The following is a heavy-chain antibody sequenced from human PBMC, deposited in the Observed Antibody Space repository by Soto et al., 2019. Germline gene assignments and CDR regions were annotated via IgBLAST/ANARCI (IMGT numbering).Heavy chain of an antibody. Sequence: SATLSLTCTVTGGSMTSGDQYWPRIRHRPGEGLEGFGYINHRGSLYYNPSLKSRVSMSVDTSKNQFSLNLSSVTAADTAVYYCARELPQRQGRNMDVWGQGTTVT. CDR3: ARELPQRQGRNMDV. CDR1: GGSMTSGDQY. J-gene: IGHJ6*02. CDR2: INHRGSL. D-gene: IGHD1-1*01. V-gene: IGHV4-31*03.